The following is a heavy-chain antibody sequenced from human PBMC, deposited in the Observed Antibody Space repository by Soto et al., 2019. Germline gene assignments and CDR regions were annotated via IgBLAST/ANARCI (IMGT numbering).Heavy chain of an antibody. V-gene: IGHV3-23*01. CDR2: ISGSGGST. Sequence: PGGSLRLSCAASGFTFSSYAMRWVRQAPGKGLEWVSAISGSGGSTYYADSVKGRFTISRDNSKNTLYLQMNSLRAEDTAVYYCARDFVVPVAMSLDRYYYYGMDVWGQGTTVTVSS. J-gene: IGHJ6*02. CDR1: GFTFSSYA. CDR3: ARDFVVPVAMSLDRYYYYGMDV. D-gene: IGHD2-2*01.